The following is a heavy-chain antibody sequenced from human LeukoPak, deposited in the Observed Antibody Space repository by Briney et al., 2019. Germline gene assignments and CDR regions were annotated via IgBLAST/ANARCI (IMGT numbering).Heavy chain of an antibody. Sequence: SVKVSCKASGGTFSSYAISWVRQAPGQGLEWMGGIIPIFGTANYAQKFQGRVTITTDESTSTAYMELSSLRSEDTAVYYCAIDILTGYFLHYWGQGTLATVSS. V-gene: IGHV1-69*05. J-gene: IGHJ4*02. CDR3: AIDILTGYFLHY. D-gene: IGHD3-9*01. CDR2: IIPIFGTA. CDR1: GGTFSSYA.